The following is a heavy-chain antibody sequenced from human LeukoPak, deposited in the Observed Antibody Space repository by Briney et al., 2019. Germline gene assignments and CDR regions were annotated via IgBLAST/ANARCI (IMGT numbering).Heavy chain of an antibody. Sequence: SETLSLTCAVSGGSISSGGYSWSWIRQPPGKGLEWIGYIYHSGSTYYNPSLKSRVTISVDTSKNQFSLKLSSVTAADTAVYYCARHVGYSSGWYYFDYWGQGTLVTVSS. J-gene: IGHJ4*02. CDR3: ARHVGYSSGWYYFDY. CDR2: IYHSGST. D-gene: IGHD6-19*01. V-gene: IGHV4-30-2*01. CDR1: GGSISSGGYS.